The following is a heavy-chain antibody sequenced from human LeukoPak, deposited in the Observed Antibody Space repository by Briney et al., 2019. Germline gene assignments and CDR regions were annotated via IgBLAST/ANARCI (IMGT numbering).Heavy chain of an antibody. CDR1: GDSISTNYW. D-gene: IGHD1-1*01. V-gene: IGHV4-4*02. Sequence: SETLSLTCAVSGDSISTNYWWTWIRQPPGKGLEWIGEISHSGATNYNPSLKSRVTISVDKSQNHFSLNLSSVTAADTAMYYCARGGTGNCDPWGQGTLLIVSS. J-gene: IGHJ5*02. CDR3: ARGGTGNCDP. CDR2: ISHSGAT.